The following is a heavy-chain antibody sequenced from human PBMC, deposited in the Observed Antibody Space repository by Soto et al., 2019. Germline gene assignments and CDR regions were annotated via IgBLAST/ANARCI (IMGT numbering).Heavy chain of an antibody. CDR2: INPIFGTA. Sequence: QVQLVQSGAEVKKPGSSVKVSCKASGGTFSSYAISWVRQAPGQGLEWMGGINPIFGTANYAQKFQGRVTITADASTSTASVELSSLRSEVTAVYYCASVVMVWGVIGWFDPWGQGTLVTVSS. D-gene: IGHD3-10*01. V-gene: IGHV1-69*12. J-gene: IGHJ5*02. CDR3: ASVVMVWGVIGWFDP. CDR1: GGTFSSYA.